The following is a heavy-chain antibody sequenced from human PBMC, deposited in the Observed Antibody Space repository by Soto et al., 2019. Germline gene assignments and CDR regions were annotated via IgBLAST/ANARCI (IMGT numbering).Heavy chain of an antibody. V-gene: IGHV3-21*01. J-gene: IGHJ6*03. Sequence: EVQLVESGGGLVKPGGSLRLSCAASGFTFSSYSMNWVRQAPGKGLEWVSSISSSSSYIYYADSVKGRFTISRDNAKNPLYLQMNSLRAEDTAVYYCARPLGHYYYYYYMDVWGKGTTVTVSS. CDR3: ARPLGHYYYYYYMDV. D-gene: IGHD1-26*01. CDR2: ISSSSSYI. CDR1: GFTFSSYS.